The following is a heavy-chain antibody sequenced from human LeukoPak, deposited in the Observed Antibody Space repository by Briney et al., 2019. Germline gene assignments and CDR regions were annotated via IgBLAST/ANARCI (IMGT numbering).Heavy chain of an antibody. CDR2: IIPILGIA. CDR3: ARDEDYGYYFDY. CDR1: GGTFSSYA. D-gene: IGHD4-17*01. J-gene: IGHJ4*02. Sequence: SVKVSCKASGGTFSSYAISWVRQAPGQGLEWMGRIIPILGIANYAQKFQGRVTITADKSTSTAYTELSSLRSEDTAVYYCARDEDYGYYFDYWGQGTLVTVSS. V-gene: IGHV1-69*04.